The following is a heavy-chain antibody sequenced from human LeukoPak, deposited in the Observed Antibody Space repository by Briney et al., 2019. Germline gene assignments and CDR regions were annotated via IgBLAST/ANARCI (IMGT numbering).Heavy chain of an antibody. CDR3: AHSASLGYCSSTSCLQPFDY. J-gene: IGHJ4*02. Sequence: SGPTPVKPTQTLTLTCTFSGFSRSTSGVGVGWIRQPPGKALEWLALSYWTDDTRYSPSLKNKLTITKDTSKSQVVLTMTNMDPVDTATYYCAHSASLGYCSSTSCLQPFDYWGQGTLVTVSS. CDR2: SYWTDDT. CDR1: GFSRSTSGVG. V-gene: IGHV2-5*01. D-gene: IGHD2-2*01.